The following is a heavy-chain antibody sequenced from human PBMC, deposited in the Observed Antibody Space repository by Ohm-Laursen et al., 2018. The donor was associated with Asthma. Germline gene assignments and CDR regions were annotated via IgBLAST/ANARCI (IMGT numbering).Heavy chain of an antibody. Sequence: SSVKVSCKASGGTFSSYAISWVRQAPGQGLEWMGGIIPIFGIANYAQKFQGRVTITADKSTSTAYMELSSLRSEDTAVYYCARDGYYDSSGYYDYYYGMDVWGQGTTVTVSS. CDR2: IIPIFGIA. J-gene: IGHJ6*02. V-gene: IGHV1-69*17. CDR3: ARDGYYDSSGYYDYYYGMDV. CDR1: GGTFSSYA. D-gene: IGHD3-22*01.